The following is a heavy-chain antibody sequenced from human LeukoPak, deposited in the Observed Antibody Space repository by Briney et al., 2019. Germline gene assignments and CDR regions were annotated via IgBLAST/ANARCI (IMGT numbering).Heavy chain of an antibody. J-gene: IGHJ4*02. V-gene: IGHV3-74*01. D-gene: IGHD4-23*01. CDR1: GFTFSNYW. CDR2: INSDGTST. Sequence: PGGSLRLSCAASGFTFSNYWMHWVRQAPGKGLVWVSRINSDGTSTSYADSVKGRFTISRDNAKNTLYLQVNSLRAGDTALYYCAKGADYGGNSYDYWGQGTLVTVSS. CDR3: AKGADYGGNSYDY.